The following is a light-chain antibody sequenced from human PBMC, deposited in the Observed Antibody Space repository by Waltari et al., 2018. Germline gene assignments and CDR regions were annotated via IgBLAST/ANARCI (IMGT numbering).Light chain of an antibody. J-gene: IGLJ2*01. CDR3: AAWDRSLSIVV. CDR1: SYNIRVST. V-gene: IGLV1-44*01. Sequence: QSVLTQPPSASATPGQRVTIPCSGSSYNIRVSTVHWYPQFPGTAPKLLIYRSIQRPSGVPDRFSGSKSGTSASLAISGLQSEDEADYYCAAWDRSLSIVVFGGGTKLTVL. CDR2: RSI.